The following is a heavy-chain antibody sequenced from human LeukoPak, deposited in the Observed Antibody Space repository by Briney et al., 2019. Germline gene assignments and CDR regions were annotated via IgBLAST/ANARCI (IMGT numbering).Heavy chain of an antibody. J-gene: IGHJ4*02. CDR2: INPNSGGT. V-gene: IGHV1-2*02. D-gene: IGHD6-19*01. Sequence: GASVKVSCKASGYTFTGYYMHWVRQAPGQGLEWMGWINPNSGGTNYAQKFQGRVTMTTDTSTSTAYMELRSLRSDDTAVYYCARGIGSSGREDYWGQGTLVTVSS. CDR3: ARGIGSSGREDY. CDR1: GYTFTGYY.